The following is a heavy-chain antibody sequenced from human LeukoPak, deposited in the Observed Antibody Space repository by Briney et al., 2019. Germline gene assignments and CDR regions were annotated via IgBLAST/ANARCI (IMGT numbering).Heavy chain of an antibody. D-gene: IGHD3-16*02. V-gene: IGHV3-21*05. Sequence: GGSLRLSCAASGFTFSSYSMNWIRQAPGKGLEWVSYISSSSSYTNYADSVKGRFTISRDNAKNSLYLQMNSLRAEDTAVYYCARYRYKDSDAFDIWGQGTMVTVSS. CDR3: ARYRYKDSDAFDI. J-gene: IGHJ3*02. CDR1: GFTFSSYS. CDR2: ISSSSSYT.